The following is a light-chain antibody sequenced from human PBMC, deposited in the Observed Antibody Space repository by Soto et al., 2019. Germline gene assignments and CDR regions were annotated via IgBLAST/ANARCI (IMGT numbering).Light chain of an antibody. V-gene: IGKV3-20*01. J-gene: IGKJ1*01. Sequence: EIVLTQSPGTLSLSPGERATLSCRASQSVRSTSLVWYQQKPGQAPRLLIYGASSRATGIPDRFSGGGSGTDFTLTISRLEPEDSAVYYCQQYVSSSWTFGQGTRVEIK. CDR1: QSVRSTS. CDR2: GAS. CDR3: QQYVSSSWT.